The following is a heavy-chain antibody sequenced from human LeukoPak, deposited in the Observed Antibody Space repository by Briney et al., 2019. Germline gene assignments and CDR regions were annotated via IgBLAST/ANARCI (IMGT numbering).Heavy chain of an antibody. CDR2: ISSDGSSS. V-gene: IGHV3-74*01. CDR1: GFTFSSSW. J-gene: IGHJ4*02. CDR3: ARSSGYGYDY. D-gene: IGHD5-18*01. Sequence: GGSLRLSCEASGFTFSSSWMHWVRQAPGKGLVWVSRISSDGSSSSYADSVKGRFTISRDNAKNTLSLQMNSLRAEDTAVYYCARSSGYGYDYRGQGTLVTVSS.